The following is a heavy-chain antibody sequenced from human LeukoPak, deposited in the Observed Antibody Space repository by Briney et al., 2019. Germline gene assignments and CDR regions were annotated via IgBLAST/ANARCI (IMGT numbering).Heavy chain of an antibody. Sequence: GRSLRLSCAASGFTLSSYGMHWVRQAPGKGLEWVAVISYDGSNKYYADSVKGRFTISRDNSKNTLYLQMNSLRAEDTAVYYCANQPRGRWLQGEYYFDYWGQGTLVTVSS. D-gene: IGHD5-24*01. J-gene: IGHJ4*02. V-gene: IGHV3-30*18. CDR2: ISYDGSNK. CDR1: GFTLSSYG. CDR3: ANQPRGRWLQGEYYFDY.